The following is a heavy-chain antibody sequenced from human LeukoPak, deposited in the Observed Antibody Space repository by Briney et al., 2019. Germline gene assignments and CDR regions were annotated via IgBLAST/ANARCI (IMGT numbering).Heavy chain of an antibody. Sequence: SGGSLRLSCEASGTRVSDNYMYWVRQAPGKGLEWVSLIHSGGSTYYADSVKGRFTISRDNSKNTLYLEMSSLRVDDAAIYYCARQEARDYYYEGLDYWGQGNLVTVSS. CDR1: GTRVSDNY. CDR2: IHSGGST. J-gene: IGHJ4*02. CDR3: ARQEARDYYYEGLDY. D-gene: IGHD3-22*01. V-gene: IGHV3-66*04.